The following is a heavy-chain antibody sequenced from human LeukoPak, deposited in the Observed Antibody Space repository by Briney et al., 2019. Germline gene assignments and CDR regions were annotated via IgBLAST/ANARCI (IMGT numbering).Heavy chain of an antibody. Sequence: GASVKVSCKASGYTFTSYYMHWVRQAPGQGLEWMGIINPSGGSTSYAQKFQGRVTMTRDTSISTAYMELSRLRSDDTAVYYCARDLSVAAPGGLDYWGQGTLVTVSS. CDR3: ARDLSVAAPGGLDY. V-gene: IGHV1-46*01. CDR1: GYTFTSYY. J-gene: IGHJ4*02. D-gene: IGHD2-15*01. CDR2: INPSGGST.